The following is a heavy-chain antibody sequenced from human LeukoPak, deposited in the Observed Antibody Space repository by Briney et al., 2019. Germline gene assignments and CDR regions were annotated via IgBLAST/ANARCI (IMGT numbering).Heavy chain of an antibody. J-gene: IGHJ1*01. CDR1: GFTFSRYA. D-gene: IGHD6-13*01. CDR3: AREGFVVAAAGHVGYFQH. CDR2: ISYDGGNK. Sequence: PGKSLRLSCAASGFTFSRYAMHWVRQAPGKGLEWVAFISYDGGNKYYADSVMGRFTISRDNSRNTLYLQMNSLRAEDTAVYYCAREGFVVAAAGHVGYFQHWGQGTLVTVSS. V-gene: IGHV3-30-3*01.